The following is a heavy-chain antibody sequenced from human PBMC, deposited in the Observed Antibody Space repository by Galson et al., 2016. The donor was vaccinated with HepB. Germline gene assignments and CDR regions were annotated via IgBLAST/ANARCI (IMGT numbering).Heavy chain of an antibody. CDR1: GFTFSSYG. D-gene: IGHD5-12*01. J-gene: IGHJ4*02. V-gene: IGHV3-33*01. CDR3: ASGIVATSDY. Sequence: SLRLSCAASGFTFSSYGMHWVRQAPGKGLEWVAVIWYDGSNKYYADSVKGRFTISRDNSKNTLYLQMNSLRAEDTAVYNCASGIVATSDYWGQGTLVTVSS. CDR2: IWYDGSNK.